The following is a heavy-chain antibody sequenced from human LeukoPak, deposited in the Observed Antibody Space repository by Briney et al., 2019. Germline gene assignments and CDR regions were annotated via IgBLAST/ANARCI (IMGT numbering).Heavy chain of an antibody. CDR1: GFTFSSYG. D-gene: IGHD6-19*01. CDR3: ARGWSRAGTGLRPVLDYYYYMDV. V-gene: IGHV3-74*01. Sequence: PGGSLRLSCAASGFTFSSYGMHWVRQAPGKGLVWVSRINSDGSSTSYADSVKGRFTISRDNAKNTLYLQMNSLRAEDTAVYYCARGWSRAGTGLRPVLDYYYYMDVWGKGTTVTISS. J-gene: IGHJ6*03. CDR2: INSDGSST.